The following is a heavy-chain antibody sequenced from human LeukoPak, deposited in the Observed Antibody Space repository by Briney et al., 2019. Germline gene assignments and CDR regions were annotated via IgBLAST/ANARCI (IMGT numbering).Heavy chain of an antibody. V-gene: IGHV1-18*01. J-gene: IGHJ5*02. CDR3: ARDNSVEDTAWWFDP. Sequence: ASVKVSCKASGYTFTSYGISWVRQAPGQGLEWMGWISAHNGNTNYAQKLQGRVTMTTDTSTSTAYMELRSLRSDDTAVYYCARDNSVEDTAWWFDPWGQGTLVTVSS. D-gene: IGHD4-23*01. CDR1: GYTFTSYG. CDR2: ISAHNGNT.